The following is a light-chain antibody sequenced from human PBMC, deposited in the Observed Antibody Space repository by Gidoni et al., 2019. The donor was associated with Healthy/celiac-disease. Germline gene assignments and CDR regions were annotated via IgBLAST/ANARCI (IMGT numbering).Light chain of an antibody. Sequence: AIRMTQSPSSFSASTGDRVTITCRASQGISSYLAWYQQKPGKAPKLLIYAASTLQSGVPSRFSGSGSGTDFTLTISCLQSEDFATYYCQQYYSYLPTFGGGTKLEIK. V-gene: IGKV1-8*01. J-gene: IGKJ4*01. CDR3: QQYYSYLPT. CDR2: AAS. CDR1: QGISSY.